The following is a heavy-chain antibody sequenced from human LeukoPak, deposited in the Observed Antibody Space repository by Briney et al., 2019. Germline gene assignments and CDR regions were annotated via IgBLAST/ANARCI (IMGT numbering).Heavy chain of an antibody. CDR1: GGSISSYY. V-gene: IGHV4-59*01. D-gene: IGHD3-16*01. CDR3: ARETSQKGAHYMDV. CDR2: IYYSGYT. Sequence: PSETLSLTCTVSGGSISSYYWSWIRQPPGKGLKWVGNIYYSGYTTYSPSLRSRVTISVDTSKNQFSLKLSSVTAADTAVYYCARETSQKGAHYMDVWGRGTTITISS. J-gene: IGHJ6*03.